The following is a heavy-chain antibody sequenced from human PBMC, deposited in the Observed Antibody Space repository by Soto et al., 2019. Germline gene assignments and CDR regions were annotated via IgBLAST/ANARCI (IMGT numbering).Heavy chain of an antibody. Sequence: SVTLSLTCTVSGGSVTNSTYYWGWIRQSPGKGLEWIGSVYYRGRSYSKSSVKSRVTISVDTSKNRFSLSLNSVTASDTAVYFCVSQRTTVPTQAYFDYWGPGALVTVS. D-gene: IGHD4-17*01. CDR1: GGSVTNSTYY. V-gene: IGHV4-39*01. CDR3: VSQRTTVPTQAYFDY. J-gene: IGHJ4*02. CDR2: VYYRGRS.